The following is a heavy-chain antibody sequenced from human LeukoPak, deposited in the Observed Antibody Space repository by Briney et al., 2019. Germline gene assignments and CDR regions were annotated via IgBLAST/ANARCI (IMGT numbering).Heavy chain of an antibody. CDR2: ISGSGGST. Sequence: PGGSLRLSCAASGFTFSSYAMSWVRQAPGKGLEWVSAISGSGGSTYYADSVKGRFTISRDNSKNTLYLQMNSLRAEDTAVYYCATPPKSSSWPINWFDPWGQGTLVTVSS. J-gene: IGHJ5*02. CDR1: GFTFSSYA. CDR3: ATPPKSSSWPINWFDP. V-gene: IGHV3-23*01. D-gene: IGHD6-13*01.